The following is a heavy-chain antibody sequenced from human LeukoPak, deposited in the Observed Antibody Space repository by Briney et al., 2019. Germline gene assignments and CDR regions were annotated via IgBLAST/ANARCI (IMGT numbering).Heavy chain of an antibody. CDR3: ARDLFTYYYGSGSYRDFDY. CDR2: ISAYNGNT. J-gene: IGHJ4*02. CDR1: GYTFTSYG. V-gene: IGHV1-18*01. Sequence: ASVKVSCKASGYTFTSYGISWVRQAPGQGLERMGWISAYNGNTNYAQKLQGRVTMTTDTSTSTAYMELRSLRSDDTAVYYCARDLFTYYYGSGSYRDFDYWGQGTLVTVSS. D-gene: IGHD3-10*01.